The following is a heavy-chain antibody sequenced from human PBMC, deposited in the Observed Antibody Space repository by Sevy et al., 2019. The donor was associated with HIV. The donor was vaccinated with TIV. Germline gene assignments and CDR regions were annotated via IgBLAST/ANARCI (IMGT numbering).Heavy chain of an antibody. CDR2: ISSSSSYI. J-gene: IGHJ6*02. D-gene: IGHD3-3*01. CDR3: ARDALLRFLEWLPQGMDV. CDR1: GFTFSSYS. Sequence: GGSLRLSCAASGFTFSSYSMNWVRQAPGKGLEWVSSISSSSSYIYYADSVKGRSTISRDNAKNSLYLQMNSLRAEDTAVYYCARDALLRFLEWLPQGMDVWGQGTTVTVSS. V-gene: IGHV3-21*01.